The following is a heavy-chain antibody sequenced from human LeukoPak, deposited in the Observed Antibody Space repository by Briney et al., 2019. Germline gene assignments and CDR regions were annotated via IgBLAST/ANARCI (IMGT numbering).Heavy chain of an antibody. CDR2: IYYSGST. J-gene: IGHJ3*02. V-gene: IGHV4-31*03. CDR3: ARENGDYVVAFDI. Sequence: ASQTLSLTCTVSGGSISSGGYYWSWIRQHPGKGLEWIGYIYYSGSTYYNPSLKSRVTISVDTSKNQFSLKLSSVTVADTAVYYCARENGDYVVAFDIWGQGTMVTVSS. CDR1: GGSISSGGYY. D-gene: IGHD4-17*01.